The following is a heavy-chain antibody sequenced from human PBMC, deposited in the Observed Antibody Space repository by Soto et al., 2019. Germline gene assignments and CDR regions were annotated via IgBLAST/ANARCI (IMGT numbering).Heavy chain of an antibody. CDR1: GYTFTSYG. CDR3: ARDYYGSGSRSATYYYYGMDV. Sequence: ASVKVSCKASGYTFTSYGISWVRQAPGQGLEWMGWISAYNGNTNYAQKLQGRVTMTTDTSTSTAYMELRSLRSDDTAVYYCARDYYGSGSRSATYYYYGMDVWGQGTTVTVSS. J-gene: IGHJ6*02. V-gene: IGHV1-18*01. CDR2: ISAYNGNT. D-gene: IGHD3-10*01.